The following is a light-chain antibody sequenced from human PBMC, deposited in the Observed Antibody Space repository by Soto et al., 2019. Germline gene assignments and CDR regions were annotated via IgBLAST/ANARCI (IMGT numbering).Light chain of an antibody. CDR1: QVVSSH. CDR3: QHYHGSPIT. J-gene: IGKJ5*01. CDR2: DAS. V-gene: IGKV3-15*01. Sequence: IVMTQSPATLSVSPGEGATGSCRAIQVVSSHLDWYQHKPGQAPRLLFYDASTRATGIPARFSGRGSGTEFTLTLSSLPSEAFAVYYCQHYHGSPITFGRGTRLEIK.